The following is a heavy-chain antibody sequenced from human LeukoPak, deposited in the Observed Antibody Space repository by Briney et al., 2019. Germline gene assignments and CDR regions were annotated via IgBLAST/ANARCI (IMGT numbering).Heavy chain of an antibody. CDR3: ARGRKGYSSSWYNWFDP. Sequence: SETLSLSRAVYGGSFSGYYWSWIRQPPGKGLEWIGEINHSGSTNYNPSLKSRVTISVDTSKNQFSLRLSSATAADTAVYYCARGRKGYSSSWYNWFDPWGQGALVTVSS. J-gene: IGHJ5*02. V-gene: IGHV4-34*01. CDR2: INHSGST. D-gene: IGHD6-13*01. CDR1: GGSFSGYY.